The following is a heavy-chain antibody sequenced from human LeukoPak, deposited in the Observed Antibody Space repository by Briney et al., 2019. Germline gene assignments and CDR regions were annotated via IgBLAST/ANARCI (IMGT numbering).Heavy chain of an antibody. CDR3: ARGGADYDILSGLYLGY. J-gene: IGHJ4*02. CDR1: GYTFTSFG. D-gene: IGHD3-9*01. CDR2: ISVYNGNT. V-gene: IGHV1-18*01. Sequence: ASVKVSCKASGYTFTSFGVSWVRQAPGQGLEWLGWISVYNGNTDYAQNFQGRVTLTTETSTNTAYMELRGLTSGDTAIYYCARGGADYDILSGLYLGYWGQGTLVTVSS.